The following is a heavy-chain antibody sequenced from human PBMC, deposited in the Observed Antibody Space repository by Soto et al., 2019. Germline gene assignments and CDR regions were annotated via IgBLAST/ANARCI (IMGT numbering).Heavy chain of an antibody. CDR1: GGTSTRYA. CDR2: IVPMFGTS. D-gene: IGHD3-3*01. CDR3: YGGGEYDFWSGYL. J-gene: IGHJ4*02. Sequence: QERLVQSGAEVRKPGSSVKVSCKVTGGTSTRYAINWVRQAPGQGLEWMGGIVPMFGTSKYAQKFQGRVTITAETSTNRAYMELRSLRSEDTAVYYCYGGGEYDFWSGYLWGQGTLFSVSS. V-gene: IGHV1-69*06.